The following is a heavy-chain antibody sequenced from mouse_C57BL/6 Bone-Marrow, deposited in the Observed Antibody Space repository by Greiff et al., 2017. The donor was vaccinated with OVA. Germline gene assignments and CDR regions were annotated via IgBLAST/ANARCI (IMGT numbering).Heavy chain of an antibody. D-gene: IGHD2-4*01. CDR2: IDPSDSYT. CDR3: ARGGDYGIFDY. V-gene: IGHV1-50*01. Sequence: QVQLQQSGAELVKPGASVKLSCKASGYTFTSYWMQWVKQRPGQGLEWIGEIDPSDSYTNYNQKFKGKATLTVDTSSSTAYMQLSSLTSEDSAVYYCARGGDYGIFDYWGQGTTLTVSS. J-gene: IGHJ2*01. CDR1: GYTFTSYW.